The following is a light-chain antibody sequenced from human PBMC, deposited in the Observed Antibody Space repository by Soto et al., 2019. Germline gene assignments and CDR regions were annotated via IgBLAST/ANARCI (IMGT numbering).Light chain of an antibody. Sequence: NFMLTQPHSVSESPGKTVTISCTRSSGSIASNYVQWYQQRPGSAPTTVIYEDNQRPSGVPDRFSGSIDSSSNSASLTISGLETEDEADYCCQSYDSSTVVFGGGTKLTVL. CDR1: SGSIASNY. CDR2: EDN. J-gene: IGLJ2*01. CDR3: QSYDSSTVV. V-gene: IGLV6-57*03.